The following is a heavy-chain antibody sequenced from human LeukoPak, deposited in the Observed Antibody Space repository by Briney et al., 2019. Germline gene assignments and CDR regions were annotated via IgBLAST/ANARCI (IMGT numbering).Heavy chain of an antibody. J-gene: IGHJ3*02. CDR3: ARESQEFDAFDI. Sequence: ASVKVSCKASGYTFTSYGISWVRQAPGQGLEWMGRIIPILGIANYAQKFQGRVTITADKSTSTAYMELSSLRSEDTAVYYCARESQEFDAFDIWGQGTMVTVSS. CDR1: GYTFTSYG. D-gene: IGHD3-10*01. V-gene: IGHV1-69*04. CDR2: IIPILGIA.